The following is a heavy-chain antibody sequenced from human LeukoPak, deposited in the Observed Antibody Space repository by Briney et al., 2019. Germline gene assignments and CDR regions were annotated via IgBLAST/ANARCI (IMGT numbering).Heavy chain of an antibody. CDR1: GFTFSSYW. J-gene: IGHJ4*02. CDR3: ARDSYYHSSGSYYFDY. Sequence: GGSLRLSCAASGFTFSSYWMSWVRQAPGKGLEWVANIKQDGSEKYYVDSVKGRFTISRDNAKNSLYLQMNSLRAEDAAVYYCARDSYYHSSGSYYFDYWGQGTLVTVSS. V-gene: IGHV3-7*01. CDR2: IKQDGSEK. D-gene: IGHD3-10*01.